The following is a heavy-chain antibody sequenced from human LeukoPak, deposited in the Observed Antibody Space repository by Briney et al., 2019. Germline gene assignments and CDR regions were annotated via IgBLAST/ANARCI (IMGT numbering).Heavy chain of an antibody. CDR1: GGSFSGYY. D-gene: IGHD6-19*01. Sequence: SETLSLTCAVYGGSFSGYYWSWIRQPPGKGLEWIGEINRSGSTNYNPSLKSRVTISVDTSKNQFSLKLSSVTAADTAVYYCASPVIAVAGTFPWGQGTLVTVSS. CDR2: INRSGST. V-gene: IGHV4-34*01. CDR3: ASPVIAVAGTFP. J-gene: IGHJ4*02.